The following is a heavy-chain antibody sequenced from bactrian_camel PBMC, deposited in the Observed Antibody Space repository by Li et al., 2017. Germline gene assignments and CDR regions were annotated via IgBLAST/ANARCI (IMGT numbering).Heavy chain of an antibody. D-gene: IGHD6*01. Sequence: QVQLVESGGGSVQAGGSLRLSCTASGLAFSNSCMGWFRQAPGKSREAVAQIDADGSKLVGDSVKGRFTISRDSAKNTVYLQMNNLQPEDTATYYCAEGRGSRGEHCYSLNYWGQGTQVTVS. J-gene: IGHJ4*01. CDR1: GLAFSNSC. CDR3: AEGRGSRGEHCYSLNY. CDR2: IDADGSK. V-gene: IGHV3S1*01.